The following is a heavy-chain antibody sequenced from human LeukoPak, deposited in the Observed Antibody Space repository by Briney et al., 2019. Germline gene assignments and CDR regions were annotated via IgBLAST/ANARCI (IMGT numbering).Heavy chain of an antibody. D-gene: IGHD5-24*01. J-gene: IGHJ3*02. Sequence: VASVKLSCTASGGTFSSYAISWVRPAPGQGLEWMGRIIPIFGTATYAQKFQGRVPITTAESTSTAYMELSILRSEDTAVYYCAIFSVEMATIEAFDIWGQGTMVTVSS. CDR3: AIFSVEMATIEAFDI. CDR1: GGTFSSYA. CDR2: IIPIFGTA. V-gene: IGHV1-69*05.